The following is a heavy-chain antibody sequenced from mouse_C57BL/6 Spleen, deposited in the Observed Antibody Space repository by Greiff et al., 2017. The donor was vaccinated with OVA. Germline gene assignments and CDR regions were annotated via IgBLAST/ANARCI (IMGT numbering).Heavy chain of an antibody. CDR3: ARGDDYYGSSYGAWFAY. D-gene: IGHD1-1*01. CDR2: IYPGDGDT. CDR1: GYAFSSSW. J-gene: IGHJ3*01. Sequence: VQLQQSGPELVKPGASVKISCKASGYAFSSSWMNWVKQRPGKGLEWIGRIYPGDGDTNYNGKFKGKATLTADKSSSTAYMQLSSLTSEDSAVYFCARGDDYYGSSYGAWFAYWGQGTLVTVSA. V-gene: IGHV1-82*01.